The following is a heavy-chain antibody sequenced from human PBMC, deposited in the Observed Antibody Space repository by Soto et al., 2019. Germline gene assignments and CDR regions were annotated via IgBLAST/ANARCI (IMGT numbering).Heavy chain of an antibody. J-gene: IGHJ4*02. Sequence: EVQLLESGGGLVQPGGSLRLSCAASGLTFRAFSMSWVRQPPGKGLEWVSGISGSGGSTYYADSVKGRFTISRDSSSNTLYLQMSSLRAEETAVYYCAKSRGDSWYLYYYDYWGQGTLVTVSS. CDR2: ISGSGGST. V-gene: IGHV3-23*01. D-gene: IGHD5-12*01. CDR1: GLTFRAFS. CDR3: AKSRGDSWYLYYYDY.